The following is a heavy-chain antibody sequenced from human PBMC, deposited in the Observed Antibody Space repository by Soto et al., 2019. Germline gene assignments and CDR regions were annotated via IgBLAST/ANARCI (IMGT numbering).Heavy chain of an antibody. V-gene: IGHV1-46*01. CDR3: AGGPPSRGFEF. D-gene: IGHD3-10*01. J-gene: IGHJ4*02. CDR2: INPSGGST. Sequence: SVKVSCKASGYTFTSYYMHWVRQAPGQGLEWMGIINPSGGSTSYAQKFQGRVTMTRDTSRSTAYMELSSLRSEDTAVYYCAGGPPSRGFEFSGQGTLGTVSS. CDR1: GYTFTSYY.